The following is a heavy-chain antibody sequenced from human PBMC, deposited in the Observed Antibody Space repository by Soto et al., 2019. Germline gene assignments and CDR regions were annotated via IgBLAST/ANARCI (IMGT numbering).Heavy chain of an antibody. Sequence: EVQLLESGGGLVQPGGSLRLSCAASGFIFSNYAVTWVRQAPGKALEWVSSISGTGSSTYYVDSVKGRFIISRDNSNNTLYLQMNSLRVEDTAVYYCAKDNGGYDKRVPRGWLDPWGQGTLVTVSS. D-gene: IGHD3-22*01. CDR3: AKDNGGYDKRVPRGWLDP. J-gene: IGHJ5*02. V-gene: IGHV3-23*01. CDR2: ISGTGSST. CDR1: GFIFSNYA.